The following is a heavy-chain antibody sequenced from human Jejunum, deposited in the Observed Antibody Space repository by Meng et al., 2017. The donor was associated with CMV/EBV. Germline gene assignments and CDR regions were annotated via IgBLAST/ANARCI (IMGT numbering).Heavy chain of an antibody. CDR1: GSISNYF. CDR2: IYYSGST. D-gene: IGHD1-1*01. J-gene: IGHJ6*02. V-gene: IGHV4-59*01. Sequence: GSISNYFWSWIRQPPRQGLEWIGYIYYSGSTYYNPSLKSRVTVSVDTSKNQFSLKLSSLTAADTAVYYCARTSYTNYNYYAMDVWGQGTTVTVSS. CDR3: ARTSYTNYNYYAMDV.